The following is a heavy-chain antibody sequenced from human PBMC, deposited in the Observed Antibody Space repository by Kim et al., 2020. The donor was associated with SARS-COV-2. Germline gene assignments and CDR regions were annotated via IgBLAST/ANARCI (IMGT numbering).Heavy chain of an antibody. Sequence: GGSLILSCAASGFTFSSYAMHWVRQAPGKGLEWVAVISYDGSNKYYADSVKGRFTISRDNSKNTLYLQMNSLRAEDTAVYYCARSRSGSYLNAFDIWGQG. V-gene: IGHV3-30-3*01. CDR2: ISYDGSNK. CDR3: ARSRSGSYLNAFDI. CDR1: GFTFSSYA. D-gene: IGHD1-26*01. J-gene: IGHJ3*02.